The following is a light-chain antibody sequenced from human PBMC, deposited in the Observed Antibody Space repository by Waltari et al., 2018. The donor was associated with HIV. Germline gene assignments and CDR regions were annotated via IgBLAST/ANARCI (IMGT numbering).Light chain of an antibody. CDR2: DAS. CDR1: RGVATW. Sequence: DIQMTQSPSSLSASIGDRVTLTCRASRGVATWVGWYQQRRGKAPKLLISDASKLQRWVPQRFNGGGSGTHFTLNITGLQADDFGTYFCQQGSSFPLTFGGGTRLDIK. CDR3: QQGSSFPLT. J-gene: IGKJ4*01. V-gene: IGKV1-12*01.